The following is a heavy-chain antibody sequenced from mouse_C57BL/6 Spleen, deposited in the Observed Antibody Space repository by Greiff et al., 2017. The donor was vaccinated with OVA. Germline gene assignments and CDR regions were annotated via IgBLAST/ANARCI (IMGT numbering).Heavy chain of an antibody. CDR1: GFTFSSYG. CDR3: ARHRYYYGSSYGAMDY. J-gene: IGHJ4*01. Sequence: EVQLVESGGDLVKPGGSLTLSCAASGFTFSSYGMSWVRQTPDKRLEWVATISSGGSYTYYPDSVKGRFTISRDNAKNTLYLQMSSLKSEDTAMYYCARHRYYYGSSYGAMDYWGQGTSVTVSS. D-gene: IGHD1-1*01. CDR2: ISSGGSYT. V-gene: IGHV5-6*01.